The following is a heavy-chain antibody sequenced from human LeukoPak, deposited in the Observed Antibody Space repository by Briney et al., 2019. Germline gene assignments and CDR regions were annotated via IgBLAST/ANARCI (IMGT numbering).Heavy chain of an antibody. CDR3: ARENDYTKALDY. CDR1: GYTFSDYTFTNYG. V-gene: IGHV1-69*13. Sequence: SVKVSCKASGYTFSDYTFTNYGISWVRQAPGQGLEWMGGIIPIFGTANYAQKFQGRVTITADESTSTAYMELSSLRSEDTAVYYCARENDYTKALDYWGQGTLVTVSS. CDR2: IIPIFGTA. D-gene: IGHD4-11*01. J-gene: IGHJ4*02.